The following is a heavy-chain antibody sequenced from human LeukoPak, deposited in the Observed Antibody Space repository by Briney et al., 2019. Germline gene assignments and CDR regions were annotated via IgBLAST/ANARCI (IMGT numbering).Heavy chain of an antibody. Sequence: ASVKVSCKASGYTFTSYGISWVRQAPGQRLEWMGWISAYNGNTNYAQKLQGRVTMTTDTSTSTAYMELRSLRSDDTAVYYCARGIPAALGLAYYYYYMDVWGKGTTVTVSS. D-gene: IGHD2-2*01. CDR3: ARGIPAALGLAYYYYYMDV. V-gene: IGHV1-18*01. J-gene: IGHJ6*03. CDR1: GYTFTSYG. CDR2: ISAYNGNT.